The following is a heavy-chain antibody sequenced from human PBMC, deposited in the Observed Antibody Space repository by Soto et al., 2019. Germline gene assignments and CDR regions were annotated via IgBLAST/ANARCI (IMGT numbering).Heavy chain of an antibody. V-gene: IGHV4-30-4*01. Sequence: QVQLQESGPGLVKPSQTLSLTCTVSGGSISSGDYYWSWIRQPPGKGLEWIGYIHYSGCTYYNPSLRSRVTKSVDTSKNQFSLKLSSVTAADTAVYYCARARGARYFDYWGQGTLVTVSS. CDR1: GGSISSGDYY. J-gene: IGHJ4*02. CDR3: ARARGARYFDY. D-gene: IGHD2-15*01. CDR2: IHYSGCT.